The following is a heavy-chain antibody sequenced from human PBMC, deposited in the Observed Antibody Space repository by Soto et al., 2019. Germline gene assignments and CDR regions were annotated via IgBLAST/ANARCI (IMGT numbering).Heavy chain of an antibody. CDR2: IYYSGST. D-gene: IGHD3-22*01. J-gene: IGHJ5*02. CDR1: GGSISSGGYY. V-gene: IGHV4-31*03. Sequence: SETLSLTCTVSGGSISSGGYYWSWIRQHPGKGLEWTGYIYYSGSTYYNPSLKSRVTISVDTSKNQFSLKLSSVTAADTAVYYCARQGKKSGYYAGNRFDPWGQGTLVTVSS. CDR3: ARQGKKSGYYAGNRFDP.